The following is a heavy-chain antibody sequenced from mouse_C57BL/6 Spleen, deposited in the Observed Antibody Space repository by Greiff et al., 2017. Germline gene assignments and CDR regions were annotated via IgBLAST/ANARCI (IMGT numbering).Heavy chain of an antibody. J-gene: IGHJ2*01. CDR1: GYAFSSYW. D-gene: IGHD1-1*01. CDR2: IYPGDGDT. V-gene: IGHV1-80*01. Sequence: QVQLKESGAELVKPGASVKISCKASGYAFSSYWMNWVKQRPGKGLEWIGQIYPGDGDTNYNGKFKGKATLTADNSSSTAYMQLSSLTSEDSAVYFCARFSTVVAPYYFCYWGHGPTLTVSS. CDR3: ARFSTVVAPYYFCY.